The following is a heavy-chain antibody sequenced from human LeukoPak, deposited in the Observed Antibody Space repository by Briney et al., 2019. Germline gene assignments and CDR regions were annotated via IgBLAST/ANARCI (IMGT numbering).Heavy chain of an antibody. CDR2: IYSGGST. CDR3: ARDAGGYYNGMDV. V-gene: IGHV3-66*01. D-gene: IGHD3-10*01. Sequence: GGSLRLSCAASGFTVSSNYMSWVRQAPGKGLEWVSVIYSGGSTYYADSVKGRFTISRDNSKNTLYLQMDSLRAEDTAVYYCARDAGGYYNGMDVWGQGTMVTVSS. J-gene: IGHJ6*02. CDR1: GFTVSSNY.